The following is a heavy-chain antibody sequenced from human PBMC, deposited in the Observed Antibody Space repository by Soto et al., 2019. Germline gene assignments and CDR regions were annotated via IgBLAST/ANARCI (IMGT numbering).Heavy chain of an antibody. D-gene: IGHD6-13*01. CDR1: GVSISNYY. Sequence: SETLSLTCTVSGVSISNYYWSWIRQPPGNGLEWIGHILYTGSAKYNPSLKSRVTMSLDTSKNQFSLKLTSVTAEDTAVYYCAKEWKQLDWAYYYYGMDVWGQGTTVTVSS. J-gene: IGHJ6*02. CDR3: AKEWKQLDWAYYYYGMDV. CDR2: ILYTGSA. V-gene: IGHV4-59*01.